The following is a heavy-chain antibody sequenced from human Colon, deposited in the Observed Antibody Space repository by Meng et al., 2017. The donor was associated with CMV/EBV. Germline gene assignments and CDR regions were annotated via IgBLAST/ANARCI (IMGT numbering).Heavy chain of an antibody. CDR1: GYTFSDYY. CDR2: IRSDGSAT. Sequence: EQLVQAGAGVKEPWASGKVACKTSGYTFSDYYMHWVRQAPGQGLEWMGWIRSDGSATNYAQKFRGRVTMTRDASVSTAYMELSGLTSDDTAVYFCVRSSGWSLFDYWGPGALVTVSS. D-gene: IGHD6-19*01. CDR3: VRSSGWSLFDY. J-gene: IGHJ4*02. V-gene: IGHV1-2*02.